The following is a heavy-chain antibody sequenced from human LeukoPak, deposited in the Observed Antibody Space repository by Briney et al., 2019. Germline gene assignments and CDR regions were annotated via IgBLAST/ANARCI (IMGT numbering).Heavy chain of an antibody. D-gene: IGHD3-22*01. V-gene: IGHV3-7*01. CDR2: IKQDGSEK. CDR1: GSTFGSYW. Sequence: GGSLRLSCAASGSTFGSYWMSWVRQAPGKGLEWVANIKQDGSEKYYVGSVKGRFTISRDNAKNSLYLQMNSLRAEDTAVYYCARAVTIYSYYYDSSGYSDYWGQGTLVTVSS. J-gene: IGHJ4*02. CDR3: ARAVTIYSYYYDSSGYSDY.